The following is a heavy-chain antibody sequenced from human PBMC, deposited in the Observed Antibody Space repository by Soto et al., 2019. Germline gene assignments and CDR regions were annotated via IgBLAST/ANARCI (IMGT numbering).Heavy chain of an antibody. CDR1: GFTFTSSA. CDR3: ARAQSSSWLYTNYYYYGMDV. J-gene: IGHJ6*02. V-gene: IGHV1-58*02. CDR2: IVVGSGNT. D-gene: IGHD6-13*01. Sequence: GASVKVSCKASGFTFTSSAMQWVRQARGQRLEWKGWIVVGSGNTNYAQKFQERVTITRDTSISTAYMELSRLRSDDTAVYYCARAQSSSWLYTNYYYYGMDVWGQGTTVTVSS.